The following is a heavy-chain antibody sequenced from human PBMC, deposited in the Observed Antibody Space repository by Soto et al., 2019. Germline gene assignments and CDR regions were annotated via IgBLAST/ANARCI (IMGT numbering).Heavy chain of an antibody. Sequence: SRVTISVDTSKNQFSLKLSSVTAADTAVYYCARHPIAARTSNWFDPWGQGTLVTVSS. D-gene: IGHD6-6*01. J-gene: IGHJ5*02. CDR3: ARHPIAARTSNWFDP. V-gene: IGHV4-59*08.